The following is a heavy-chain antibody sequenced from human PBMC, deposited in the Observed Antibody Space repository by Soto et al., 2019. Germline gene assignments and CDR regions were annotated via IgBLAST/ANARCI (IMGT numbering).Heavy chain of an antibody. V-gene: IGHV4-4*07. CDR3: ARGNIRQQLVKYYYYYYGMDV. D-gene: IGHD6-13*01. J-gene: IGHJ6*02. CDR2: IYTSGST. Sequence: SEPLSLTCTVSGGSISSYYWSWIRQPAGKGLEWIGRIYTSGSTNYNPSLKSRVTMSVDTSKNQFSLKLSSVTAADTAVYYCARGNIRQQLVKYYYYYYGMDVWGQGTTVTVS. CDR1: GGSISSYY.